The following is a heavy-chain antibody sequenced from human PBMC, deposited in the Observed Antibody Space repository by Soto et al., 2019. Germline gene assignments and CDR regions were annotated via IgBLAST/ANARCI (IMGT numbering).Heavy chain of an antibody. Sequence: ASVKVSCKASGYSFSTYALHWVRQAPGQRLEWMGWINAATGNTKYSQKFQGRVSITRDTSASTAYMELSSLRSDDTAVYYCARVGAAPYYYYGMDVWGQGTRVTVSS. CDR2: INAATGNT. J-gene: IGHJ6*02. D-gene: IGHD2-15*01. CDR1: GYSFSTYA. V-gene: IGHV1-3*01. CDR3: ARVGAAPYYYYGMDV.